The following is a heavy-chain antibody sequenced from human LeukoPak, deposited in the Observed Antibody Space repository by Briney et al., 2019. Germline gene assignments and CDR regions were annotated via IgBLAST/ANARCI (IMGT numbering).Heavy chain of an antibody. V-gene: IGHV4-31*03. D-gene: IGHD3-3*01. CDR2: IYYSGST. CDR1: GGSISSGGYY. Sequence: SETLSLTCTVSGGSISSGGYYWSWIRQHPGKGLEWIGYIYYSGSTYYNPSLMSRVTISVDTSKNQFSLKLSSVTAADTAVYYCARYPYDFWSGYYPRAEKKINAFDIWGQGTMVTVSS. J-gene: IGHJ3*02. CDR3: ARYPYDFWSGYYPRAEKKINAFDI.